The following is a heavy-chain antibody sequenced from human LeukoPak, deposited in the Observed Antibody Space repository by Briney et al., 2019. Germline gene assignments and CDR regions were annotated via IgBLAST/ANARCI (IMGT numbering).Heavy chain of an antibody. CDR2: ISISSNYI. J-gene: IGHJ5*02. CDR1: GFTFSRYS. Sequence: GGSLRLSCAASGFTFSRYSMNWVRQAPGKGLEGVSSISISSNYIYYADSVKGRITISRDNAENSLYLQVNSLRAEDTAVYYCAKGVSKNPWGQGTLVTVSS. CDR3: AKGVSKNP. V-gene: IGHV3-21*01.